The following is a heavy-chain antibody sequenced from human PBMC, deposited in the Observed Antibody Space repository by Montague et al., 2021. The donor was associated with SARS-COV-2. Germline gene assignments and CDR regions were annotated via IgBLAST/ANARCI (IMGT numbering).Heavy chain of an antibody. V-gene: IGHV4-59*12. D-gene: IGHD3-3*01. CDR1: GGSINPYY. CDR3: ARWSENYDSAYYYYAMDV. CDR2: TSYSGST. J-gene: IGHJ6*02. Sequence: SETLSLTCTVSGGSINPYYWSWIRQSPGKGLECIGYTSYSGSTDYNPSLKSRVTISIDTSKNQFSLKLSSVTAADTAVYYCARWSENYDSAYYYYAMDVWGQGTTVTVSS.